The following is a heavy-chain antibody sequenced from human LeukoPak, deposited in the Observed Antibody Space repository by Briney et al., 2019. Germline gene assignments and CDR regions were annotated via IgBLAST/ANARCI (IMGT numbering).Heavy chain of an antibody. CDR2: ISSSSSYI. D-gene: IGHD6-13*01. CDR1: GFTFSSYS. V-gene: IGHV3-21*01. J-gene: IGHJ4*02. Sequence: GGSLRLSCAASGFTFSSYSMNWVRQAPGKGLEWVSSISSSSSYIYYADSGKGRFTISRDNAKNSLYLQMNSLRAEDTAVYYCARDALIAAVDFDYWGQGTLVTVSS. CDR3: ARDALIAAVDFDY.